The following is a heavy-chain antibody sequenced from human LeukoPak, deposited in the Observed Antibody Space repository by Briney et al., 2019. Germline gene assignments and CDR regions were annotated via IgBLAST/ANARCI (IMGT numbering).Heavy chain of an antibody. CDR3: ARSAEPYDSSGYQGY. CDR1: GFTFSSYW. CDR2: INSDGSST. J-gene: IGHJ4*02. D-gene: IGHD3-22*01. V-gene: IGHV3-74*01. Sequence: GGSLRLSCAASGFTFSSYWMHWVRQAPGKGLVWVSRINSDGSSTSYADSVKGRFTISRDNAKNTLYLQMNSLRAEDTAVYYCARSAEPYDSSGYQGYWGQGTLVTVSS.